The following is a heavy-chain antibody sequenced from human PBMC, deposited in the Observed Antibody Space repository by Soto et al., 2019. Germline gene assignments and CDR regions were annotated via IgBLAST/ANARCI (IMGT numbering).Heavy chain of an antibody. J-gene: IGHJ6*02. CDR1: GGAFSIYA. D-gene: IGHD3-3*01. CDR2: IIPIFGTA. CDR3: ARAAPNYDFWSGDYYYYGMDV. Sequence: SVNVSCKAAGGAFSIYAISWVRQAPRQGLEWMGGIIPIFGTANYAQKFQGRVTITADESTSTAYMELSSLRSEDTAVYYCARAAPNYDFWSGDYYYYGMDVWGQGTTVTVSS. V-gene: IGHV1-69*13.